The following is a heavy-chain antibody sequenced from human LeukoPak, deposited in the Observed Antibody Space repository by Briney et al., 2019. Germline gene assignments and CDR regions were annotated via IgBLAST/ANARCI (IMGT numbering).Heavy chain of an antibody. J-gene: IGHJ4*02. D-gene: IGHD6-6*01. CDR3: ARAYSSSSVDY. Sequence: SETLSLTCAGCGGSFSGYYWNWIRQPPGKGLDWIGEINHSGSTNYNPSRKSRGTISVDTCKNQFSLKLTSVTAADTAVYYCARAYSSSSVDYWGQGTLVTVSS. CDR2: INHSGST. V-gene: IGHV4-34*01. CDR1: GGSFSGYY.